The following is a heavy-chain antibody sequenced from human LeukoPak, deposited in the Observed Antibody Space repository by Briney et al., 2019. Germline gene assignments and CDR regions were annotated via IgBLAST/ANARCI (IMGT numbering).Heavy chain of an antibody. CDR1: GFSFSSYA. J-gene: IGHJ5*02. CDR2: IRDSGGST. D-gene: IGHD3-16*01. CDR3: ANAGDASSPWGSFGA. V-gene: IGHV3-23*01. Sequence: PGGSLRLSCAASGFSFSSYAMSWVRQAPGKGLEWVSAIRDSGGSTYYADSVKGRFTISRDNSQNTLYLQMNSLRAEDTAIYSCANAGDASSPWGSFGAWGQGTLVTV.